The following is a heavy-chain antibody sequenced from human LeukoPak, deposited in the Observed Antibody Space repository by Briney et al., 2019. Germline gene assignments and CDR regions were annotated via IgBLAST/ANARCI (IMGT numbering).Heavy chain of an antibody. CDR1: GVPFKHYS. D-gene: IGHD2-2*01. V-gene: IGHV3-48*01. CDR3: ALQPTSSSTRAPDF. J-gene: IGHJ4*02. CDR2: ISASGRSK. Sequence: GGSLRLSCATSGVPFKHYSLNWVRQFPGEGLEWISYISASGRSKYYAPSVKGRFTISRDNATLFLHMDTLRSADTALYYCALQPTSSSTRAPDFWGQGNLVTVSS.